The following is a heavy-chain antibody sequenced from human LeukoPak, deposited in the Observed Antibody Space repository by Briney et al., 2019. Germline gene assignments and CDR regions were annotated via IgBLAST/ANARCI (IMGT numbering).Heavy chain of an antibody. D-gene: IGHD3-10*01. CDR3: ATLGAWFGELSIPSYYYYGMDV. J-gene: IGHJ6*04. V-gene: IGHV1-69*13. CDR1: GGTFSSYA. CDR2: IIPIFGTA. Sequence: ASVKVSCKASGGTFSSYAISWVRQAPGQGLEWMGGIIPIFGTANYAQKFQGRVTITADESTSTAYMELSSLRSEDTAVYYCATLGAWFGELSIPSYYYYGMDVWGKGTTVTVSS.